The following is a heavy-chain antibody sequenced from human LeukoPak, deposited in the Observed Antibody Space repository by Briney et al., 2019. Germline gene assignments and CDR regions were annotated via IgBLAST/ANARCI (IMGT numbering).Heavy chain of an antibody. CDR2: IYYSGST. CDR3: AREEKYSSGWYTSD. V-gene: IGHV4-59*12. Sequence: SETLSLTCTVSGGSISSYYWSWIRQPPGKGLEWIGYIYYSGSTNYNPSLKSRVTISVDTSKNQFSLKLSSVTAADTAVYYCAREEKYSSGWYTSDWGQGTLVTVSS. D-gene: IGHD6-19*01. J-gene: IGHJ4*02. CDR1: GGSISSYY.